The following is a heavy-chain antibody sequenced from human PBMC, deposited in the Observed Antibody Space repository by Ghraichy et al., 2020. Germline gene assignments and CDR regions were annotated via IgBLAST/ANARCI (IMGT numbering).Heavy chain of an antibody. CDR3: ARVWLQGTYFDY. Sequence: SQTLSLTCAISGDTISNNNAAWNWIRQSPSRGLEWLGRTYYRSKWSNDYAISVKGRIRVDPDTSRNQFYLQLNSVTPEDTAVYYCARVWLQGTYFDYWGQGTLVTVSS. CDR1: GDTISNNNAA. V-gene: IGHV6-1*01. CDR2: TYYRSKWSN. D-gene: IGHD5-24*01. J-gene: IGHJ4*02.